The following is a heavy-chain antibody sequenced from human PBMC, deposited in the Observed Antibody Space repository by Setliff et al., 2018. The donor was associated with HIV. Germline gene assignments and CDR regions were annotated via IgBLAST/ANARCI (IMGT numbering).Heavy chain of an antibody. V-gene: IGHV4-34*01. J-gene: IGHJ4*02. CDR3: ARRGWNGYKSFDS. CDR2: INHSGTT. CDR1: GGSFSDDS. Sequence: SETLSLTCAVYGGSFSDDSWNWIRQPPGKGLEWIGEINHSGTTNYNPSLKSRVTISVDTSKKQFSLNLSSVTAADTAVYYCARRGWNGYKSFDSWGQGMLVTVSS. D-gene: IGHD1-1*01.